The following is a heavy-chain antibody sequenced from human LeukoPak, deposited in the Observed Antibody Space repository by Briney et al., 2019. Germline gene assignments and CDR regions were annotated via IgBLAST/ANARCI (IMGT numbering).Heavy chain of an antibody. CDR3: ARDWASIPPAVYYFDY. CDR2: ILYDGSNK. J-gene: IGHJ4*02. D-gene: IGHD2-2*02. Sequence: GGSLRLSCAASGFTFSSYAMHWVRQAPGKGLEWVAVILYDGSNKYYADSVKGRFTISRDNSKNTLYLQMNSLRAEDTAVYYCARDWASIPPAVYYFDYWGQGTLVTVSS. CDR1: GFTFSSYA. V-gene: IGHV3-30*01.